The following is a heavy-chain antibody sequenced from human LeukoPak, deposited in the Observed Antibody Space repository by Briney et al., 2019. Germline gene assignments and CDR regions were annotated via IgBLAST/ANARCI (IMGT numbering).Heavy chain of an antibody. Sequence: GGSLRLSCAASGFTFSSYGMHWVRQAPGKGLEWVAFIRYDGSNKYYADSVKGRFTISRDNSKNTLYLQMNSLRAEDPAVYYCAKGRYCGGDCSFLDYWGQGTLVTVSS. CDR3: AKGRYCGGDCSFLDY. V-gene: IGHV3-30*02. CDR2: IRYDGSNK. D-gene: IGHD2-21*02. J-gene: IGHJ4*02. CDR1: GFTFSSYG.